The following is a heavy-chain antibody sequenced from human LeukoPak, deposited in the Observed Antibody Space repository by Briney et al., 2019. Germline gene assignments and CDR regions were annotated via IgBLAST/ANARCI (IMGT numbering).Heavy chain of an antibody. D-gene: IGHD6-13*01. CDR1: GYTFTGYY. CDR2: INPNSGGT. CDR3: ARGLRGIAAAGTNY. V-gene: IGHV1-2*02. Sequence: AASVTVSCKASGYTFTGYYMHWVRQAPGQGLEWMGWINPNSGGTNYAQKFQGRATMTRDTSISTAYMELSRLRSDDTAVYYCARGLRGIAAAGTNYWGQGTLVTVSS. J-gene: IGHJ4*02.